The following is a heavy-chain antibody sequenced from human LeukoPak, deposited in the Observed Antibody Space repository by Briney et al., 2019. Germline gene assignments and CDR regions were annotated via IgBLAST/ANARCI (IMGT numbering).Heavy chain of an antibody. Sequence: GGSLRLSCAASGFTFDDYAMRWVRQAPGKGLEWVSLISWDGGSTYYADSVKGRFTISRDNSKNSLYLQMNSLRAEDTALYYCAKDTYSSGRGYYMDVWGKGTTVTVSS. V-gene: IGHV3-43D*03. J-gene: IGHJ6*03. D-gene: IGHD6-19*01. CDR1: GFTFDDYA. CDR2: ISWDGGST. CDR3: AKDTYSSGRGYYMDV.